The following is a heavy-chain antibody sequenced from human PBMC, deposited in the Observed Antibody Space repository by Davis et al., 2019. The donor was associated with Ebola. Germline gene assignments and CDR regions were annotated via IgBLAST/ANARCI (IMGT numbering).Heavy chain of an antibody. CDR1: GFTFSSYS. CDR2: IKQDGSEK. V-gene: IGHV3-7*03. Sequence: GESLKISCAASGFTFSSYSMNWVRQAPGKGLEWVANIKQDGSEKYYVDSVKGRFTISRDNAKNSLCLQMNSLRAEDTAVYYCARIQLWLYDAFDIWGQGTLVTVSS. J-gene: IGHJ3*02. D-gene: IGHD5-18*01. CDR3: ARIQLWLYDAFDI.